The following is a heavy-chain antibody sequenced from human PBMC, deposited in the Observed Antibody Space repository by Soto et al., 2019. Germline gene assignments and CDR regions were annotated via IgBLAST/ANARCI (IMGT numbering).Heavy chain of an antibody. D-gene: IGHD2-21*01. Sequence: PSETLSLTCTVSGGSVSSGTYYWSWIRQSPGKGLEWIGYIYYSGSTNYNPSLKGRVTMSVDTSKNQFSLKLTSVNTADTAIYYCTRGGDPYKTGHWGQGTLVTVSS. J-gene: IGHJ4*02. CDR3: TRGGDPYKTGH. CDR2: IYYSGST. V-gene: IGHV4-61*01. CDR1: GGSVSSGTYY.